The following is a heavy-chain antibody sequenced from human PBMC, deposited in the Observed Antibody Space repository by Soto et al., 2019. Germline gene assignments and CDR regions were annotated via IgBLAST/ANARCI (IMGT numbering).Heavy chain of an antibody. D-gene: IGHD3-10*01. J-gene: IGHJ6*02. CDR3: ARDQFFGSASSNNRYSYFYGMDV. Sequence: EVQLVETGGGLIQLGGSLRLSCVASGFTVSRNYMTWVRQAPGKGLEWVSYIHSDGSTFYTESVKDRFTVSRDNSKSTLYLHMNSLRVEDTAIYYCARDQFFGSASSNNRYSYFYGMDVWGQGTTVTVSS. CDR1: GFTVSRNY. V-gene: IGHV3-53*02. CDR2: IHSDGST.